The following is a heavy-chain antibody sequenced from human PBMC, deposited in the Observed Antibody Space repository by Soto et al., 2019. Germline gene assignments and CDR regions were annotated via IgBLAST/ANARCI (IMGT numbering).Heavy chain of an antibody. Sequence: SETLSLTCTVSGGSISSSSYYWGWIRQPPGKGLEWIGSIYYSGSTYYNPSLKSRVTISVDTSKNQFSLKLSSVTAADTAVYSCGSLLGVNTKGYSYMAAWGKG. V-gene: IGHV4-39*01. CDR1: GGSISSSSYY. D-gene: IGHD3-16*01. CDR2: IYYSGST. CDR3: GSLLGVNTKGYSYMAA. J-gene: IGHJ6*03.